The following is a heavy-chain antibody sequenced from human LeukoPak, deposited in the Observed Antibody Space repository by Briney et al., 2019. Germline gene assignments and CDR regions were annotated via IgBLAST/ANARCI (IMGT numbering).Heavy chain of an antibody. CDR1: GGTFSSYA. Sequence: SVKVSCKASGGTFSSYAISWVRQAPGQGLEWMGGIIPIFGTANYAQKFQGRVTITTDESTSTAYMELSSLRSEDTAVYYCARGPGAAVGIIDYWGQGTLVTVSS. V-gene: IGHV1-69*05. CDR3: ARGPGAAVGIIDY. D-gene: IGHD6-13*01. CDR2: IIPIFGTA. J-gene: IGHJ4*02.